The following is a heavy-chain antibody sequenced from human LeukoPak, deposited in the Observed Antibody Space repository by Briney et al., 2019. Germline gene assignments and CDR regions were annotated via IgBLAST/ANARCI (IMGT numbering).Heavy chain of an antibody. V-gene: IGHV3-23*01. CDR3: AREGGLSAYCGGDCYPNY. CDR2: ISGSGGST. Sequence: PGGSLRLSCAASGFTFSSYAMSWVRQAPGKGLEWVSAISGSGGSTYYADSVKGRFTISRDNSKNTLYLQMNSLRAEDTAVYYCAREGGLSAYCGGDCYPNYWGQGTLVTVSS. CDR1: GFTFSSYA. J-gene: IGHJ4*02. D-gene: IGHD2-21*02.